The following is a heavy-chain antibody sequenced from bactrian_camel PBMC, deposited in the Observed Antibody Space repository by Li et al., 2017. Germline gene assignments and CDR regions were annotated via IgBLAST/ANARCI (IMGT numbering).Heavy chain of an antibody. Sequence: HVQLVESGGGTVKPGGSLRLSCQASGYSTSGSYCMGWFRQAPGKEREKVARIDSDGSTRYADSVKGRFSISRDKSKKTSYLQMNSLKPEDTGMYYCAAGRVRNGYCYRLLDKGAYNKWAKGTQVTVS. V-gene: IGHV3S55*01. D-gene: IGHD2*01. J-gene: IGHJ4*01. CDR1: GYSTSGSYC. CDR2: IDSDGST. CDR3: AAGRVRNGYCYRLLDKGAYNK.